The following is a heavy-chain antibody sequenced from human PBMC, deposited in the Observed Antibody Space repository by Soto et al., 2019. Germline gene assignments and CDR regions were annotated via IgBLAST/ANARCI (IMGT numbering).Heavy chain of an antibody. CDR1: GFTVSSNY. J-gene: IGHJ6*02. Sequence: GGSLRLSCAASGFTVSSNYMSWVRQAPGKWLEWVSVIYSGGNTYYADSVRGRFTISRDNSKNTLYLQMKSLRAEDTAVYYCARDPPATRHGMDVWGQGTTVTVSS. CDR2: IYSGGNT. CDR3: ARDPPATRHGMDV. V-gene: IGHV3-53*01.